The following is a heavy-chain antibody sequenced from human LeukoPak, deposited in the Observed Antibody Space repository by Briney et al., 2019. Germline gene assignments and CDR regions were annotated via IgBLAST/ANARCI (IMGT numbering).Heavy chain of an antibody. Sequence: KPSETLSLTCTVSDVSVSSTNYYWSWIRQPPGKGLEWIGEINHSGSTNYNPSLKSRVTISVDTSKNQFSLKLSSVTAADTAVYYCARVPSDSSGYSYWGQGTLVTVSS. CDR1: DVSVSSTNYY. CDR2: INHSGST. D-gene: IGHD3-22*01. J-gene: IGHJ4*02. CDR3: ARVPSDSSGYSY. V-gene: IGHV4-39*07.